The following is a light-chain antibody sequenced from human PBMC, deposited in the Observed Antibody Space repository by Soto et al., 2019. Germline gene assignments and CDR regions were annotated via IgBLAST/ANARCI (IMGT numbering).Light chain of an antibody. CDR3: QQYGRSPT. CDR2: GAS. Sequence: PGARATLSCRASQSVSSASLAWYQQKPGQAPRILIYGASSRATGIPDRFSGSGSGTDFTLTISRLEPEDFAVYYCQQYGRSPTFGPGTKVDIK. V-gene: IGKV3-20*01. J-gene: IGKJ3*01. CDR1: QSVSSAS.